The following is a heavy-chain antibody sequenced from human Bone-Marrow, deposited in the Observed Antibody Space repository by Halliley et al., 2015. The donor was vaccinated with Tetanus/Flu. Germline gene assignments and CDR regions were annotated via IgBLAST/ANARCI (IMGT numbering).Heavy chain of an antibody. Sequence: LEGVAHISIHHGLIFYADSVKGRFTISRDNAKNSLFLQMSGLRVDDTALYYCARGNGWYGFDSWGQGTLVTVSS. CDR2: ISIHHGLI. V-gene: IGHV3-48*03. CDR3: ARGNGWYGFDS. D-gene: IGHD6-19*01. J-gene: IGHJ4*02.